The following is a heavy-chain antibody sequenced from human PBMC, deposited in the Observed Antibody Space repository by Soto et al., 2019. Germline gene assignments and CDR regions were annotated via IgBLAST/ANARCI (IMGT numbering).Heavy chain of an antibody. V-gene: IGHV3-30-3*02. D-gene: IGHD2-15*01. CDR1: GFTFTSYA. CDR2: ISYDGSHK. J-gene: IGHJ5*02. CDR3: AKIMAANWWLFDP. Sequence: GGSLRLSCAASGFTFTSYAMHWVRQAPGKGLEWVAIISYDGSHKFYADSVKGRFTISRDNSKNALYLQMNSLRAEDTAVYYCAKIMAANWWLFDPWGQGTRVTVSA.